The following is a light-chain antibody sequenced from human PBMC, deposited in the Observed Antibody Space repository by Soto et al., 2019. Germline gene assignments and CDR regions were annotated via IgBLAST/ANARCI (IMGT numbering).Light chain of an antibody. J-gene: IGKJ1*01. Sequence: DLQMTQSPSTLSASVGDRVTITCRASQSCRNSLAWYQQKPGKAPKLLVYDASTLQSGVASRFSGSGSGTEFTLIISGLQPDDSATYYCQQYTNTNNPWMFGQGTKVDIK. V-gene: IGKV1-5*01. CDR2: DAS. CDR3: QQYTNTNNPWM. CDR1: QSCRNS.